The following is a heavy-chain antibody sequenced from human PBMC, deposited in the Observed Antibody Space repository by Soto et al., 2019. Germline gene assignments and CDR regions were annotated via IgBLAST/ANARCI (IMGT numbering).Heavy chain of an antibody. CDR3: ADGGVRGVITRTRDYYGMDV. D-gene: IGHD3-10*01. J-gene: IGHJ6*02. CDR1: GCTFTNYW. Sequence: PGESLKISCQGSGCTFTNYWIAWVRQMPGQGLEWMGLIYAGDSDTRYSPSFQGQVTISADKSISTAYLQWSSLKASDTAMYYCADGGVRGVITRTRDYYGMDVWGQGTTVTVSS. V-gene: IGHV5-51*01. CDR2: IYAGDSDT.